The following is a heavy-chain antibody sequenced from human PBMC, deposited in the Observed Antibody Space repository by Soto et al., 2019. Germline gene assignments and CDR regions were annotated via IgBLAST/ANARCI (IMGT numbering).Heavy chain of an antibody. CDR1: GGSFSGYY. J-gene: IGHJ6*03. Sequence: SETLSLTCAVYGGSFSGYYWSWIRQPPGKGLEWIGEINHSGSTNYNPSLKSRVTISVDTSKNQFSLKLSSVTAADTAVYYCARDIVTMVRGVIQNYYYYYMDVWGKGTTVTVSS. D-gene: IGHD3-10*01. V-gene: IGHV4-34*01. CDR2: INHSGST. CDR3: ARDIVTMVRGVIQNYYYYYMDV.